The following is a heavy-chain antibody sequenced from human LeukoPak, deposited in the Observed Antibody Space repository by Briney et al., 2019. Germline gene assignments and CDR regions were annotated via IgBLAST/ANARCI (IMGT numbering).Heavy chain of an antibody. Sequence: PGGSLRLSCSTSGFTFGDYAMSWVRQAPGKGLEWVGFIQAKAYGGATKYAASVNGRFSIWRDGSQSIANLQMNDLKTEDTAVYYCTRAPHPRCSSSGCYLDSWGQGTLVTVSS. D-gene: IGHD2-2*01. J-gene: IGHJ4*02. CDR1: GFTFGDYA. CDR3: TRAPHPRCSSSGCYLDS. CDR2: IQAKAYGGAT. V-gene: IGHV3-49*04.